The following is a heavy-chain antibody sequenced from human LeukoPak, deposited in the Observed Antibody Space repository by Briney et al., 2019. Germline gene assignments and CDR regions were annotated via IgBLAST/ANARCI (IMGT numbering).Heavy chain of an antibody. J-gene: IGHJ4*02. Sequence: PGGSLRLSCAASGFSFSNYVMTWVRQAPGKGLEWVSGISSNSATTYYADSVKGRFTISRDNSKNTLYLQMNSLRAEDTAVYYCAKRVHSASWYAAFDYWGQGTLVTVSS. CDR3: AKRVHSASWYAAFDY. V-gene: IGHV3-23*01. CDR2: ISSNSATT. D-gene: IGHD6-13*01. CDR1: GFSFSNYV.